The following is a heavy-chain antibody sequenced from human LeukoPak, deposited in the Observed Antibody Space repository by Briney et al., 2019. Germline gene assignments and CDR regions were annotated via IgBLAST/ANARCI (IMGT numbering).Heavy chain of an antibody. Sequence: GGSLRLSCAASGFTFSSYGMHWVRQAPGKGLEWVAFIRYDGSNKYYADSVKGRFTISRDNAKNSLYLQMNSLRAEDTAVYYCARDGSGSYFYYYYYYMDVWGKGTTVTISS. D-gene: IGHD3-10*01. CDR3: ARDGSGSYFYYYYYYMDV. CDR1: GFTFSSYG. J-gene: IGHJ6*03. V-gene: IGHV3-30*02. CDR2: IRYDGSNK.